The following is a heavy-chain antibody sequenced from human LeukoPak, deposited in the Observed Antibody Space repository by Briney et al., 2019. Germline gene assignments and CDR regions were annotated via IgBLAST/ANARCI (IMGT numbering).Heavy chain of an antibody. Sequence: GGSLRLSCAASGFTFSSYGMRWVRQAPGKGLEWVAAISYDGSNKYYADSVKGRFTISRDNSKNTLYLQMNSLRAEDTAVYYCAKGYGYWGQGTLVTVSS. V-gene: IGHV3-30*18. CDR3: AKGYGY. D-gene: IGHD3-16*01. CDR2: ISYDGSNK. CDR1: GFTFSSYG. J-gene: IGHJ4*02.